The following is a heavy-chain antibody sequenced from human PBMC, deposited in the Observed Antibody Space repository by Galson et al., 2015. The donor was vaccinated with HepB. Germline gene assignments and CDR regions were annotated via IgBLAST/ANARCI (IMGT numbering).Heavy chain of an antibody. D-gene: IGHD1-26*01. Sequence: SLRLSCAASGFTFSAYAMIWVRQAPGKGLEWVSYINVGSTTMYYADSVKGRFIISRDNAKNLLYLQMNSLRDADTAVYYCARDGVVGAPVDYWGRATLVTVSS. J-gene: IGHJ4*02. CDR2: INVGSTTM. V-gene: IGHV3-48*02. CDR3: ARDGVVGAPVDY. CDR1: GFTFSAYA.